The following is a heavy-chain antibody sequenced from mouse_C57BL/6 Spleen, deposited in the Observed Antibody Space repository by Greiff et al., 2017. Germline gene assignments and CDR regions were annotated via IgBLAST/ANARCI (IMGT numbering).Heavy chain of an antibody. CDR2: IYPGDGDT. Sequence: VQLQQSGAELVKPGASVKISCKASGYAFSSYWMNWVKQRPGKGLEWIGQIYPGDGDTNYNGKFKGKATLTADKSSSTAYMQLSSLASEDSAVYFCARWAYDYDGGFAYGGQGTLVTVSA. V-gene: IGHV1-80*01. CDR1: GYAFSSYW. D-gene: IGHD2-4*01. CDR3: ARWAYDYDGGFAY. J-gene: IGHJ3*01.